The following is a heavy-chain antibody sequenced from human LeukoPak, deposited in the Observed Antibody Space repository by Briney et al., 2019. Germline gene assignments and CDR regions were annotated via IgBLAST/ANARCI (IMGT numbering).Heavy chain of an antibody. V-gene: IGHV1-2*02. J-gene: IGHJ6*02. CDR2: INPNSGGT. CDR1: GYTFTGYY. Sequence: GASVKVSCKASGYTFTGYYMHWVRQAPGQGREWMGWINPNSGGTNYAQKFQGRVTMTRDTSISTAYMELSRLRSDDTAVYYCARDHQYCSSTSCYWDYYYYYGMDVWGQGTTVTVSS. CDR3: ARDHQYCSSTSCYWDYYYYYGMDV. D-gene: IGHD2-2*01.